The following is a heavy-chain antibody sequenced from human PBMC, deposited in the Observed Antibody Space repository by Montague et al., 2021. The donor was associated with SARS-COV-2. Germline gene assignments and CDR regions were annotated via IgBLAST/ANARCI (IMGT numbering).Heavy chain of an antibody. CDR2: MHFTGKT. J-gene: IGHJ4*02. D-gene: IGHD3-3*01. CDR3: ATLPSSITMFGVVQGYYFDD. CDR1: GDSITNHY. Sequence: SETLSLTCSVSGDSITNHYWSWIRQPAGKGLEWIGRMHFTGKTNFSPFFSSRLTMSADTSKNQFSLKLSSVTAADTAVYYCATLPSSITMFGVVQGYYFDDWGQGTLVIVSS. V-gene: IGHV4-4*07.